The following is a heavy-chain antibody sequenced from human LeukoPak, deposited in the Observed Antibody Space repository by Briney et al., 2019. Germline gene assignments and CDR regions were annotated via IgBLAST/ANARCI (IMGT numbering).Heavy chain of an antibody. V-gene: IGHV4-59*02. Sequence: SETLSLTCTVSGGSVSSYYWSWIRQPPGKGLEWIGYIYYSGSTNYNPSLKSRVTISVDTSKNQFSLKLSSVTAADTAVYYCASGRSGTDAFDIWGQGTMVTVSS. J-gene: IGHJ3*02. CDR3: ASGRSGTDAFDI. CDR1: GGSVSSYY. D-gene: IGHD1-1*01. CDR2: IYYSGST.